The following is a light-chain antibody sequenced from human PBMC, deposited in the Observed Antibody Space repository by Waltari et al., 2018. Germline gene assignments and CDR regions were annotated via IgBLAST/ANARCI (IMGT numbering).Light chain of an antibody. CDR2: ETT. CDR3: GTCDSSWAVWV. CDR1: PSNIGNNG. J-gene: IGLJ3*02. Sequence: QSVLTQPPSVSAAPGQKVTIPCSGSPSNIGNNGVYWSLQVPGTAPKTLIDETTYRPSGIPDRFSASKAGASATWVITGLQSGDEAHYYCGTCDSSWAVWVFGGGTKLTVL. V-gene: IGLV1-51*02.